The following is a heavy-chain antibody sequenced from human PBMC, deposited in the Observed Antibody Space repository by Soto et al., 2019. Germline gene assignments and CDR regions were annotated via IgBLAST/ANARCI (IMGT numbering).Heavy chain of an antibody. CDR2: IYWDDDK. CDR1: GFSLSTSGVG. CDR3: AHLVVAVITYYFDS. D-gene: IGHD2-15*01. V-gene: IGHV2-5*02. Sequence: QITLKESGPTLVKPTQTLTLTCTFSGFSLSTSGVGVGWIRQPPGKALEWLTFIYWDDDKRNSPFLKSRLTITKDTSKNQVVLTRTNMDPVDTATYYCAHLVVAVITYYFDSWGQGTLVTVSS. J-gene: IGHJ4*02.